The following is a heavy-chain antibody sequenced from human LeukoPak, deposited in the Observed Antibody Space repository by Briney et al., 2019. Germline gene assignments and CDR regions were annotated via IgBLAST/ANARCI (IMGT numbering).Heavy chain of an antibody. J-gene: IGHJ3*02. Sequence: GGSLSLSCAASGFTLSSFEMNWVRQPPGTGLEWVSSISESGRYIYFRASLKGRFTASRDNVENSMYLQMNGLRVEDTAVYYCARGHSESYQKTDAFDIWGRGTLVTVSS. CDR2: ISESGRYI. V-gene: IGHV3-21*01. CDR3: ARGHSESYQKTDAFDI. CDR1: GFTLSSFE. D-gene: IGHD1-26*01.